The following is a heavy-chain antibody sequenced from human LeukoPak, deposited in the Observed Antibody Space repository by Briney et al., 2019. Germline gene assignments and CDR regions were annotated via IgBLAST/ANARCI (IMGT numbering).Heavy chain of an antibody. CDR2: IIPIFGTA. D-gene: IGHD2-15*01. V-gene: IGHV1-69*06. CDR1: GGTFSSYA. CDR3: ASQGCSGGSCYSGNWFDP. Sequence: SVKVSCKASGGTFSSYAISWVRQAPGQGLEWMGGIIPIFGTANYAQKFQGRVTITADKSTSTAYMELSSLRSEDAAVYYCASQGCSGGSCYSGNWFDPWGQGTLVTVSS. J-gene: IGHJ5*02.